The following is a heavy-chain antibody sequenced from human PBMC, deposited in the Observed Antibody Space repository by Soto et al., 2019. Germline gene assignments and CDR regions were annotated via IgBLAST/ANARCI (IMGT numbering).Heavy chain of an antibody. V-gene: IGHV4-4*07. J-gene: IGHJ5*02. CDR2: IYSSGGT. CDR1: GGAISGYY. Sequence: QVQLQESGPGLVKPSETLSLTCTVSGGAISGYYWTWIRQPAGKGLEWIGRIYSSGGTKYNPSPTSRADMSLGRFKNQFSLRLNSVTAADTAVYFCARAHRFSDSFDPWGQGTLVTVSS. CDR3: ARAHRFSDSFDP. D-gene: IGHD3-3*01.